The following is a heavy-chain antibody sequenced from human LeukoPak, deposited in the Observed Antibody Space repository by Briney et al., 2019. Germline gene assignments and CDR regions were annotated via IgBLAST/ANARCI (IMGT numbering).Heavy chain of an antibody. Sequence: GRSLRLSCAASGFTFSCYAMHWVRQAPGKGLEWVAEISHDGNNKYNADSVKGRFTISRDNSKNTLYLQTNSLRAEDTAVYYCTGEGVYSNGPFDYWGQGTRVTVSS. J-gene: IGHJ4*02. D-gene: IGHD5-18*01. V-gene: IGHV3-30-3*01. CDR2: ISHDGNNK. CDR1: GFTFSCYA. CDR3: TGEGVYSNGPFDY.